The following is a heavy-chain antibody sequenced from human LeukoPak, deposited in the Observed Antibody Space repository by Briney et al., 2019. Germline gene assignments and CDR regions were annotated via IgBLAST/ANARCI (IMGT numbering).Heavy chain of an antibody. D-gene: IGHD3-10*01. Sequence: SETLSLTCTVSNGSISSSSYYWGWIRQPPGKGLEWIGSIYYSGSAYYNPSLKSRVTISLDMSKNQFSLKLNSVTAADTAVYYCARARGAYYYGLMGSFDIWGQGTMVTVSS. CDR2: IYYSGSA. V-gene: IGHV4-39*07. CDR3: ARARGAYYYGLMGSFDI. J-gene: IGHJ3*02. CDR1: NGSISSSSYY.